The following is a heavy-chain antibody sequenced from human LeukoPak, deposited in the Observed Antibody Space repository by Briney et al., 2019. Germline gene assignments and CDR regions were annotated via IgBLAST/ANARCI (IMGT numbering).Heavy chain of an antibody. J-gene: IGHJ4*02. CDR1: GGSISSSIYY. D-gene: IGHD3-16*01. CDR3: ARHWKPNGGNFDY. CDR2: IYYSGST. Sequence: SETLSLTCTVSGGSISSSIYYWGWIRQPPGKGLEWIGSIYYSGSTCYNPSLKSRVTISVDTSKNQFSLRLSSVTAADTAVYYCARHWKPNGGNFDYWGQGTLVTVSS. V-gene: IGHV4-39*01.